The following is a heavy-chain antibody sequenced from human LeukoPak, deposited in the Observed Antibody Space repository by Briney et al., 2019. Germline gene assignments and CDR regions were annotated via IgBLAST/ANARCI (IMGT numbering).Heavy chain of an antibody. D-gene: IGHD3-10*02. CDR1: GFTFSSYS. J-gene: IGHJ6*04. CDR3: AELGITMIGGV. CDR2: ITPDNTYI. Sequence: GGSLRLSCAASGFTFSSYSMNWVRQAPGKGLAWVSSITPDNTYIYYADSVMGRFTISRDNAKNSLYLQMNSLRAEDTAVYYCAELGITMIGGVWGKGTTVTISS. V-gene: IGHV3-21*01.